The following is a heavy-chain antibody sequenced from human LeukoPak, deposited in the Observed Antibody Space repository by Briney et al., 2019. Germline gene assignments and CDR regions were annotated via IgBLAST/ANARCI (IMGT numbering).Heavy chain of an antibody. CDR2: IYSGGST. V-gene: IGHV3-53*01. D-gene: IGHD3-16*01. J-gene: IGHJ4*02. CDR3: ARVSGGLDY. CDR1: GGTFSSYA. Sequence: WASVKVSCKASGGTFSSYAISWVRQAPGKGLEWVSVIYSGGSTYYADSVKGRFTISRDNSKNTLYLQMNSLRAEDTAVYYCARVSGGLDYWGQGTLVTVSS.